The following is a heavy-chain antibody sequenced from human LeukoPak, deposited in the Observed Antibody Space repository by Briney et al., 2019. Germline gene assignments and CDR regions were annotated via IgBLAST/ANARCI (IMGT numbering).Heavy chain of an antibody. CDR3: ARRDGYNYRFDP. J-gene: IGHJ5*02. D-gene: IGHD5-24*01. V-gene: IGHV4-39*01. CDR1: GGSISSSSYY. CDR2: IYYSGST. Sequence: PSETLSLTCTVSGGSISSSSYYWGWIRQPPGKGLEWIGSIYYSGSTYYNPSLKSRVTISVDTSKNQFSLKLSSVTAADTAVYYCARRDGYNYRFDPWGQGTLVTVSS.